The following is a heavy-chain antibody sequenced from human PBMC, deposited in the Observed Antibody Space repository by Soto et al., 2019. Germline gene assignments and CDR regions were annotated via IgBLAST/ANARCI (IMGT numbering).Heavy chain of an antibody. D-gene: IGHD3-22*01. V-gene: IGHV3-30-3*01. CDR3: ARGLVVVINRDWFDP. CDR1: GFTFSNYA. Sequence: QVQLVESGGGVVQPGRSLRLSCAASGFTFSNYAMHWVRQAPGKGLEWVAVISDEGTKKHYADSVKGRFSISRDNSKNTLFLQMNSLRLEDTAVYYCARGLVVVINRDWFDPWGQGTLVIVSS. CDR2: ISDEGTKK. J-gene: IGHJ5*02.